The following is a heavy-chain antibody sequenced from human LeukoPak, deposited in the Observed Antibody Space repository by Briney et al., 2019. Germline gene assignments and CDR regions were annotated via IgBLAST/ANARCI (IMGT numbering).Heavy chain of an antibody. CDR1: GFTFDDYA. J-gene: IGHJ4*02. V-gene: IGHV3-9*01. CDR2: IGWNSGSI. Sequence: PGGSLRLSCAASGFTFDDYAMHWVRQVPGKGLERVSGIGWNSGSIGYADSVKGRFTISRDNAKNSLYLHMNSLSAEDTALYYCAKGKKITVAGLFDWWGQGTLVTVSS. CDR3: AKGKKITVAGLFDW. D-gene: IGHD6-19*01.